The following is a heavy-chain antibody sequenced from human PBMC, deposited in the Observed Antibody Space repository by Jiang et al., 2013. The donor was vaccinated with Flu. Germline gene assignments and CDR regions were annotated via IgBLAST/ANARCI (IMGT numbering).Heavy chain of an antibody. V-gene: IGHV3-23*01. Sequence: LLESGGGLVQPGGSLRLSCAASGFTFSSYAMSWVRQAPGKGLEWVSAISGSGGSTYYADSVKGRFTISRDNSKNTLYLQMNSLRAEDTAVYYCAKDVGSMVRGVIMGYFDYWGQGTLVTVSS. CDR3: AKDVGSMVRGVIMGYFDY. D-gene: IGHD3-10*01. CDR2: ISGSGGST. CDR1: GFTFSSYA. J-gene: IGHJ4*02.